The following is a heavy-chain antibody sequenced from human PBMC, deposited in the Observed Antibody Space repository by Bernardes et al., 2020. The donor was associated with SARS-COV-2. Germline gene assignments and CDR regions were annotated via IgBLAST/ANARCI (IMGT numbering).Heavy chain of an antibody. CDR1: GFTFSSCG. CDR2: ISYDGSNK. D-gene: IGHD3-16*01. Sequence: GGSLRLSCAASGFTFSSCGMHWVRQAPGKGLEWVAVISYDGSNKYYADSVKGRFTISRDNSKNTLYLQMNSLRAEDTAVYYCARDPAYGTGYYYGMDVWGQGTTVTVSS. CDR3: ARDPAYGTGYYYGMDV. J-gene: IGHJ6*02. V-gene: IGHV3-30*03.